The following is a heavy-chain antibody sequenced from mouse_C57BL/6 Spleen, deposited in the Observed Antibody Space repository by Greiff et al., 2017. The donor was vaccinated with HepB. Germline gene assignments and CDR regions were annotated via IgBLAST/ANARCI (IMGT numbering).Heavy chain of an antibody. J-gene: IGHJ2*01. CDR1: GYAFSSYW. CDR2: IYPGDGDT. V-gene: IGHV1-80*01. CDR3: ARLDDFYFDY. Sequence: VKLQESGAELVKPGASVKISCKASGYAFSSYWMNWVKQRPGKGLEWIGQIYPGDGDTNYNGKFKGKATLTADKSSSTAYMQLSSLTSEDSAVYFCARLDDFYFDYWGQGTTLTVSS. D-gene: IGHD2-4*01.